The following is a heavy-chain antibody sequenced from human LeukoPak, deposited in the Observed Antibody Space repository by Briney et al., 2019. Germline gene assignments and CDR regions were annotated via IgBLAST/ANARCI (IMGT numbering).Heavy chain of an antibody. Sequence: GGSLRLSCAASGXTFSSYSMNWVRQAPGKGLEWVSSISSSSNYISYADSVKGRSTISRDNAKNSLYLQMNSLRAEDTAVYYCAGSAAFDYWGQGTLVTVSS. CDR1: GXTFSSYS. CDR2: ISSSSNYI. J-gene: IGHJ4*02. V-gene: IGHV3-21*01. CDR3: AGSAAFDY.